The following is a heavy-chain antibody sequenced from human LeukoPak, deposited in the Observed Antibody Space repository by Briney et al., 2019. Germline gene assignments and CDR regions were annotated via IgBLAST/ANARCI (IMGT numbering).Heavy chain of an antibody. V-gene: IGHV3-23*01. CDR1: GFTFSSYA. CDR3: AKDMMGNYDILTGYLDLFDY. CDR2: ISGSGGST. Sequence: GGSLRLSCAASGFTFSSYAMSWVRQAPGKGLEWVSAISGSGGSTYYADSVKGRFTISRDNSKNTLYLQMNSLRAEDTAVYYCAKDMMGNYDILTGYLDLFDYWGQGTLSPSPQ. J-gene: IGHJ4*02. D-gene: IGHD3-9*01.